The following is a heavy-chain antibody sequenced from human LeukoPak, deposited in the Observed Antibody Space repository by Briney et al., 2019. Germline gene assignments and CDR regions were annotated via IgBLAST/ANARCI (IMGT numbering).Heavy chain of an antibody. J-gene: IGHJ3*02. Sequence: GGSLRLSCAASGFTFSTYWMSWVRQAPGKGLEWVSGISGSGDSTNYADSVKGRFAISRENSKNTLYLQMNSLRGEDTAVYYCASYYYDSSALVGAFDIWGQGTMVTVSS. CDR3: ASYYYDSSALVGAFDI. CDR1: GFTFSTYW. V-gene: IGHV3-23*01. CDR2: ISGSGDST. D-gene: IGHD3-22*01.